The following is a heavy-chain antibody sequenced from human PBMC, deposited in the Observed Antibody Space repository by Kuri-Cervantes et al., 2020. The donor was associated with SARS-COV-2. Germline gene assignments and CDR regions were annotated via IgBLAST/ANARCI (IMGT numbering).Heavy chain of an antibody. D-gene: IGHD6-13*01. Sequence: GGSLRLSCAASGFTFSSYAMHWVRQAPGKGLEWVAVISYDGSSRYYTDSVKGRFTISRDNSKNTLHLQMNSLRPEDTAVYYCARETPEHTSSWFDYWGQGSLVTVSS. V-gene: IGHV3-30*04. CDR2: ISYDGSSR. CDR1: GFTFSSYA. CDR3: ARETPEHTSSWFDY. J-gene: IGHJ4*02.